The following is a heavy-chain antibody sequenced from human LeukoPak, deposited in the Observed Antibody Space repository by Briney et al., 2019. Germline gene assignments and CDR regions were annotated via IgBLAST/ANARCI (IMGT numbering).Heavy chain of an antibody. J-gene: IGHJ4*02. Sequence: GGSLRLSCAASGFTFSSYWMSWVRQGPGKGLEWVANIKQDGSEKYYVDSVKGRFTISRDNAKNSLYLQMNSLRAEDTAVYYCARGTIYCSGGSCYDYWGQGTLVTVSS. CDR3: ARGTIYCSGGSCYDY. CDR1: GFTFSSYW. V-gene: IGHV3-7*01. D-gene: IGHD2-15*01. CDR2: IKQDGSEK.